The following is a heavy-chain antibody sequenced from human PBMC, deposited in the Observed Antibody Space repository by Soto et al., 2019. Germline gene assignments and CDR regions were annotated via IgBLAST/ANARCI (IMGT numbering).Heavy chain of an antibody. CDR3: AKHKYDSSGYYPIDY. CDR1: GFTFSGYV. J-gene: IGHJ4*02. CDR2: FSGSGGTT. D-gene: IGHD3-22*01. V-gene: IGHV3-23*01. Sequence: PGGSLRLSCAASGFTFSGYVISWVRQVPGKGLEWVSGFSGSGGTTYYADSVKGRFTISRDKSDNTAYLQMKSLRAEDTAVYYCAKHKYDSSGYYPIDYWGQGTLVTVSS.